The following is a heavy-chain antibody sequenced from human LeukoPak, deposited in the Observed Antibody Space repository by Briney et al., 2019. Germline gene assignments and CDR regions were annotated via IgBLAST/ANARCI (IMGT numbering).Heavy chain of an antibody. D-gene: IGHD6-6*01. CDR2: IYYSGST. V-gene: IGHV4-59*01. J-gene: IGHJ6*02. CDR3: ARWMARPDYYNYGMDV. Sequence: SETLSLTCTVSGGSISSYYWSWIRQPPGKGLEWIGYIYYSGSTNYNPSLKSRVTISVDTSKNQFSLKLSSVTAADTAVYYCARWMARPDYYNYGMDVWGQGTTVTVSS. CDR1: GGSISSYY.